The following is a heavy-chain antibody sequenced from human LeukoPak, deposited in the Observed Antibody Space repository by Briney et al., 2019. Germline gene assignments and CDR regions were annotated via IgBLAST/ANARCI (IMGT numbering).Heavy chain of an antibody. CDR1: GFTFSSYS. CDR3: AREMGRGSYYYYGMDV. V-gene: IGHV3-48*04. D-gene: IGHD1-26*01. CDR2: ISSSSSTI. J-gene: IGHJ6*02. Sequence: GGSLRLSCAASGFTFSSYSMNWVRQAPGKGLEWVSYISSSSSTIYYADSVKGRFTISRDNAKNSLYLQMNSLRAEDTAVYYCAREMGRGSYYYYGMDVWGQGTTVTVSS.